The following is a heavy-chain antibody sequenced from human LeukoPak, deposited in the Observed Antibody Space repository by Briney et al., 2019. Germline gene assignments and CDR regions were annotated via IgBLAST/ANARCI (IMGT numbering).Heavy chain of an antibody. Sequence: PSGTLSLTCSVSGGSISSYYWTWIRQPPGKGLEGLGYIYYSGSTNYNPSLKSRPTISIDTLKKQFSLKLSSVTAADTAVYYCARDAASGTDVWGKGATVSVSS. CDR1: GGSISSYY. CDR2: IYYSGST. D-gene: IGHD3-10*01. V-gene: IGHV4-59*01. CDR3: ARDAASGTDV. J-gene: IGHJ6*04.